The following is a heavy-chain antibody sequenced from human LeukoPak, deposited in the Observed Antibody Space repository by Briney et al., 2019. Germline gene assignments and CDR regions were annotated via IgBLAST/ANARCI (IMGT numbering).Heavy chain of an antibody. V-gene: IGHV5-51*01. J-gene: IGHJ6*03. D-gene: IGHD3-9*01. CDR1: GYSFTSYW. CDR3: ARHVTRDILTGWGYYYYYYMDV. Sequence: GESLKISCKGSGYSFTSYWIGWVRQMPGKGLEWMGIIYPGDSDTRYSPSFQGQVTISADKSISTAYLQWSSLKASDTAMYYCARHVTRDILTGWGYYYYYYMDVWGKGTTVTVSS. CDR2: IYPGDSDT.